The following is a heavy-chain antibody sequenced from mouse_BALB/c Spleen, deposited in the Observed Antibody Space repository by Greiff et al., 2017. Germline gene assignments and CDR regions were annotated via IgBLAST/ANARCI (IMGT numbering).Heavy chain of an antibody. J-gene: IGHJ1*01. V-gene: IGHV1S81*02. CDR3: ARSYGYVWYCDV. CDR2: INPSNGGT. D-gene: IGHD1-2*01. CDR1: GYTFTSYY. Sequence: VQLQQSGAELVKPGASVKLSCKASGYTFTSYYMYWVKQRPGQGLEWIGEINPSNGGTNFNEKFKSKATLTVDKSSSTAYMQLSSLTSEDSAVYYCARSYGYVWYCDVWGAGTTVTVSS.